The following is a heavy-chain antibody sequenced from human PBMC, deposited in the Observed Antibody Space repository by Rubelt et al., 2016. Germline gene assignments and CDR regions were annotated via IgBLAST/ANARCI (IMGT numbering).Heavy chain of an antibody. J-gene: IGHJ4*02. V-gene: IGHV1-69*13. CDR2: IITIFGTA. CDR1: GGTFSSYA. Sequence: GAAVKVSCKASGGTFSSYAISWVRQAPGQGLEWMGGIITIFGTANYAQKFQGRVTITADESTSTAYMELSSLRSEDTAVYYCAKGLSQGYFDYWGQGTLVTVSS. CDR3: AKGLSQGYFDY.